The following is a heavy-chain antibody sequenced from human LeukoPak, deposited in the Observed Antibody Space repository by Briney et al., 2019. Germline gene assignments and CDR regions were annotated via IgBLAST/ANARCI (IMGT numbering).Heavy chain of an antibody. Sequence: GGSLRLSCAASGFTFSNYAMTWVRQAPGKGLEWVSVISGSGGNTLYATSVKGRFSISRDNSKNTLYLQMNRLRAEDTAVYYCAKGVDSGGTCYSSIDCWGQGTLVTVSP. CDR2: ISGSGGNT. CDR1: GFTFSNYA. D-gene: IGHD2-15*01. CDR3: AKGVDSGGTCYSSIDC. V-gene: IGHV3-23*01. J-gene: IGHJ4*02.